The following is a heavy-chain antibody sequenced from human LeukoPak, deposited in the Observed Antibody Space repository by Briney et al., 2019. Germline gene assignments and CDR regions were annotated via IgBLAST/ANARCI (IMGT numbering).Heavy chain of an antibody. V-gene: IGHV4-4*07. Sequence: SETLPLTCTVSGGSISSYYWSWIRQPAGKGLEWIGRIYTSGSTNYNPSLKSRVTMSVDTSKNQFSLKLSSVTAADTAVYYCARGLSSGADRGLDYWGQGTLVTVSS. CDR3: ARGLSSGADRGLDY. J-gene: IGHJ4*02. CDR2: IYTSGST. D-gene: IGHD6-19*01. CDR1: GGSISSYY.